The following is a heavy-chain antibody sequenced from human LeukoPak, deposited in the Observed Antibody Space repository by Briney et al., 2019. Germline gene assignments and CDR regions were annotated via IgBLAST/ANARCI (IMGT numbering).Heavy chain of an antibody. CDR3: LRGDRRDY. V-gene: IGHV3-21*06. J-gene: IGHJ4*02. CDR1: RFTFSSYG. Sequence: PGGSLRLSCAASRFTFSSYGMHWVRQAPGKGLEWVSSIDSSGGYMFYADSVKGRFIISRDNAKDSLYLQMNSLRVEDTAVYYCLRGDRRDYWGQGTLVTVSS. CDR2: IDSSGGYM.